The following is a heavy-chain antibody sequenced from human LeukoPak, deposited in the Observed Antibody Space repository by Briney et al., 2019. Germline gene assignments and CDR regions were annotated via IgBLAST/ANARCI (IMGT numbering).Heavy chain of an antibody. CDR2: INPSGGST. CDR1: GYTFTSNY. Sequence: ASVKVTCKASGYTFTSNYMHWVRQAPGQGLEWMGIINPSGGSTSYAQKFQGRVTMTRDTSTSTVYMELSSLRSEDTAVYYCARALPKDAFDIWGQGTMVTVSS. J-gene: IGHJ3*02. V-gene: IGHV1-46*01. CDR3: ARALPKDAFDI.